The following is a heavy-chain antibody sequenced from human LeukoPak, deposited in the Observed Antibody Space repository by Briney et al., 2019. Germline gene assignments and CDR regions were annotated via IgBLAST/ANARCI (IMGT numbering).Heavy chain of an antibody. J-gene: IGHJ6*02. D-gene: IGHD2-2*01. CDR3: ARAQLVVPAAINYYGMDV. CDR1: GFTFSSYG. CDR2: IWYDGSNK. V-gene: IGHV3-33*01. Sequence: GRSLRLSCAASGFTFSSYGMHWVRQAPGKGLEWVAVIWYDGSNKYYADSVKGRFTISRDNSKNTLYLQMNSLRAEDTAVYYCARAQLVVPAAINYYGMDVWAKGPRSPSP.